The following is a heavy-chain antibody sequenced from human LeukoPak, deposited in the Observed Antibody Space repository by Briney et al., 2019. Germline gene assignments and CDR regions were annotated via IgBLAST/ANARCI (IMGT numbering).Heavy chain of an antibody. CDR1: GFTFSSYS. V-gene: IGHV3-21*01. J-gene: IGHJ4*02. CDR2: ISSSSSYI. D-gene: IGHD5-18*01. Sequence: GGSLRLSCAASGFTFSSYSMKWVRQAPGKGLEWVSSISSSSSYIYYADSVKGRFTISRDNAKNSLYLQMNSLRAEDTAVYYCATYGYSYGSFDYWGQGTLVTVSS. CDR3: ATYGYSYGSFDY.